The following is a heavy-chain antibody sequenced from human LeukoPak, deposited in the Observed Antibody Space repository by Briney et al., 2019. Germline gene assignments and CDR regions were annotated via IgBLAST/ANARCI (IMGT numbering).Heavy chain of an antibody. CDR2: IYYSGST. CDR1: GGSISSYY. J-gene: IGHJ4*02. CDR3: AREYSSSWKGYYFDY. Sequence: SETLSLTCTVSGGSISSYYWSWIRQPPGKGLEWIGYIYYSGSTNYNPSLKSRVTISVDTSKNQFSLKLSSVTAADTAVYYCAREYSSSWKGYYFDYWGQGTLATVSS. V-gene: IGHV4-59*01. D-gene: IGHD6-13*01.